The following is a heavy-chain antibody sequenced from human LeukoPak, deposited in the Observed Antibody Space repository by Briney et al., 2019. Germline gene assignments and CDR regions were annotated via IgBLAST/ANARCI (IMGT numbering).Heavy chain of an antibody. CDR3: ARDVGATPGYFDY. CDR1: GGSISSYY. J-gene: IGHJ4*02. CDR2: IYYSGSA. D-gene: IGHD1-26*01. Sequence: SETLSLTCTVSGGSISSYYWSWIRQPPGKGLEWIGYIYYSGSANYNPSLRSRVTISVDTSKNQVSLKLSSVTAADTAVYYCARDVGATPGYFDYWGQGTLVTVSS. V-gene: IGHV4-59*01.